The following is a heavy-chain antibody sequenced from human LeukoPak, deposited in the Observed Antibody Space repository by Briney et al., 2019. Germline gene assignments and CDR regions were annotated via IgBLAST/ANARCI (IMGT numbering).Heavy chain of an antibody. CDR2: IYPGDSDT. V-gene: IGHV5-51*01. J-gene: IGHJ6*02. CDR1: GYSFTSHW. Sequence: GESLKIFCKGSGYSFTSHWIGWVRQMSGKGLEWMGIIYPGDSDTRYSPSFQGQVTISVDRSISTAYLQWSSLKASDTARYYCARRVISNWSAKDVWGQGTTVTVSS. CDR3: ARRVISNWSAKDV. D-gene: IGHD1-1*01.